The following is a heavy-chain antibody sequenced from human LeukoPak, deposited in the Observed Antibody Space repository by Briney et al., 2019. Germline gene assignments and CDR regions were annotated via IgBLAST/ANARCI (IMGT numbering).Heavy chain of an antibody. Sequence: ASVTVSCKASGYTFTSYGISWVRQAPGQGLEWMGWISAYNGNTNYAQKLQGRVTMTTDTSTSTAYMELRSLRSDDTAVYYCARETRIAAAGTPDYWGQGTLATVSS. J-gene: IGHJ4*02. CDR2: ISAYNGNT. V-gene: IGHV1-18*01. D-gene: IGHD6-13*01. CDR3: ARETRIAAAGTPDY. CDR1: GYTFTSYG.